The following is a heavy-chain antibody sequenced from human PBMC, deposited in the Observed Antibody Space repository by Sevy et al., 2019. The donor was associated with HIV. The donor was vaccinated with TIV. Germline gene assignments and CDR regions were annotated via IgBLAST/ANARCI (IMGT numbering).Heavy chain of an antibody. D-gene: IGHD3-22*01. CDR1: GFIFSNYD. CDR3: ARALDYEDSGGYVY. J-gene: IGHJ4*02. V-gene: IGHV3-21*01. CDR2: ISSASSYI. Sequence: GGSLRLSCVASGFIFSNYDMNWVRQAPGKGLEWVSSISSASSYIYYADSVKGRFTVSRDNAKDSLYLQMHSLRAEDKATYYCARALDYEDSGGYVYWGLGTLVTVSS.